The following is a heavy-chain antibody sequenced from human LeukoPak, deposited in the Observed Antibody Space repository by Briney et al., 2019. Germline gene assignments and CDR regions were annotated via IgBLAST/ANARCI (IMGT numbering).Heavy chain of an antibody. CDR3: AKDRPSVVVVAALDY. CDR1: GFTFSSYG. CDR2: ISYDGSNK. J-gene: IGHJ4*02. Sequence: GRSLRLSCAASGFTFSSYGTHWVRQAPGKGLEWVAVISYDGSNKYYADSVKGRFTISRDNSKNTLYLQMNSLRAEDTAVYYCAKDRPSVVVVAALDYWGQGTLVTVSS. V-gene: IGHV3-30*18. D-gene: IGHD2-15*01.